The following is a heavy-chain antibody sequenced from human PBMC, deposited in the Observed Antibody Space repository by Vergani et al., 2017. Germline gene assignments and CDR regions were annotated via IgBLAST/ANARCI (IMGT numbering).Heavy chain of an antibody. J-gene: IGHJ3*01. V-gene: IGHV5-10-1*03. CDR1: GYSFTSYW. Sequence: EVQLVQSGAEVKTPGESLRISCKGSGYSFTSYWISWVRQMPGKGLEWMGRIDPSDSYTNYSPYFQGHVTVSADKSISTAYLQWSSLKASDTAMYYCATLRYFDWLSTNYDAFHLWGHGKRVIVIS. CDR3: ATLRYFDWLSTNYDAFHL. CDR2: IDPSDSYT. D-gene: IGHD3-9*01.